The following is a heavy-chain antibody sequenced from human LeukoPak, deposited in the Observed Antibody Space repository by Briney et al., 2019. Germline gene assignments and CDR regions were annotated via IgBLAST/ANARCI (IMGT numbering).Heavy chain of an antibody. CDR3: ARLGRVGTASSKQYYYYMDV. CDR1: GYSFPSYW. CDR2: IYPGDSDI. D-gene: IGHD1-1*01. V-gene: IGHV5-51*01. J-gene: IGHJ6*03. Sequence: GESLKISCKGSGYSFPSYWIGWVRQKPGKGLESMAIIYPGDSDIRYSPSFQGQVTISADKSIGTAYLQWSSLKASDTAMYFCARLGRVGTASSKQYYYYMDVWGKGTAVTVSS.